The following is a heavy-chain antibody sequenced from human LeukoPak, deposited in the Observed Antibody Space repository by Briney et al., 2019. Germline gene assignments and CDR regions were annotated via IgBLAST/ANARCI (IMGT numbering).Heavy chain of an antibody. CDR1: GGTFSSYA. Sequence: SVKVSCKASGGTFSSYAISWVRQAPGQGLEWMGGIIPIFGTANYAQKFQGRVTITADKSTSTAYMELSSLRSEDTAVYYCASVHVDTAMVYFDYWGQGTLVTVSS. V-gene: IGHV1-69*06. CDR3: ASVHVDTAMVYFDY. D-gene: IGHD5-18*01. J-gene: IGHJ4*02. CDR2: IIPIFGTA.